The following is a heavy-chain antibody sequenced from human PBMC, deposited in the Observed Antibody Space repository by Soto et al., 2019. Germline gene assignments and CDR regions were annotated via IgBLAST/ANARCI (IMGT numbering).Heavy chain of an antibody. CDR3: ATPKKGYNWTYFDH. CDR2: VFYTGFT. V-gene: IGHV4-39*01. J-gene: IGHJ4*02. CDR1: GASISGSYYY. D-gene: IGHD1-20*01. Sequence: SETLSLTCAVSGASISGSYYYWAWLRQSPGKGPEWIGSVFYTGFTSYNPSLESLVSVSVDTSKSQFSLQLSAVTAADTAVYYCATPKKGYNWTYFDHWGQGALVTVS.